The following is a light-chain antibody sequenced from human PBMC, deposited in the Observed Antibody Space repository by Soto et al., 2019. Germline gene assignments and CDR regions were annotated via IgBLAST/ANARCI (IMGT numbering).Light chain of an antibody. CDR1: QGISNY. V-gene: IGKV1-27*01. J-gene: IGKJ3*01. CDR3: RRYNSVPLT. CDR2: AAS. Sequence: DIQMTQSPSSLSASVGDRVTITCRASQGISNYLAWYQQKPGKVPKLLIYAASTLQSGVPSRFSASGSGTGYSLDITSPPPEDVATLCFRRYNSVPLTF.